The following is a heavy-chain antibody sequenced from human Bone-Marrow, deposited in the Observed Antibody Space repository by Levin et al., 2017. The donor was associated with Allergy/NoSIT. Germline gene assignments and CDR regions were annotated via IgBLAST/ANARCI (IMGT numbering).Heavy chain of an antibody. D-gene: IGHD2-15*01. CDR3: ASLGSVVTSNGALDY. J-gene: IGHJ4*02. CDR2: IKEDGSEG. Sequence: PEASVKVSCAASGFIFSDYWMTWVRQTPGKGLEWVANIKEDGSEGFYVDSVKGRFTVSRDKAGKSVFLQMNSLRAEDTAVYYCASLGSVVTSNGALDYWGQGALVTVSS. V-gene: IGHV3-7*01. CDR1: GFIFSDYW.